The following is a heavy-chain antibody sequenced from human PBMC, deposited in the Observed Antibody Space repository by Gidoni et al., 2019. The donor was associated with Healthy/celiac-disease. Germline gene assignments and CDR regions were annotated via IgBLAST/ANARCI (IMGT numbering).Heavy chain of an antibody. CDR2: IYYSGST. CDR3: ARSNGDLVYYYYGMDV. CDR1: GGSISSGGYY. D-gene: IGHD4-17*01. V-gene: IGHV4-31*03. J-gene: IGHJ6*02. Sequence: QVQLQESGPGLVKPSQTLSLTCPVSGGSISSGGYYWSWIRQHPGKGLEWIGYIYYSGSTYYNPSLKSRVTISVDTSKNQFSLKLSSVTAADTAVYYCARSNGDLVYYYYGMDVWGQGTTVTVSS.